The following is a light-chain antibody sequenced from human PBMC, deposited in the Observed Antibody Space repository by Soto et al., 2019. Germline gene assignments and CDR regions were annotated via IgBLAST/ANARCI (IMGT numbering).Light chain of an antibody. Sequence: EIVMTQSPATLSVSPGERATLSCRASQSVSSNLAWYQQKPGQAPRLLIYGASTRATGIPARFSGSGSGTEFTLTISSLQSEDFAVYYCRQYNNWPPTFGQGTKVEIK. CDR2: GAS. J-gene: IGKJ1*01. CDR1: QSVSSN. V-gene: IGKV3-15*01. CDR3: RQYNNWPPT.